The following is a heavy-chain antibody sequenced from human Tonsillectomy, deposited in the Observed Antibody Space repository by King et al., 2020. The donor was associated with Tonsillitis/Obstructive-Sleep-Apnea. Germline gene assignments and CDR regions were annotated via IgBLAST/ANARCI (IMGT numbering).Heavy chain of an antibody. CDR2: ISSSGSTI. D-gene: IGHD3-9*01. J-gene: IGHJ6*02. CDR3: ARGTPPIEEIFSYYFGLDV. CDR1: GFTFSSYE. V-gene: IGHV3-48*03. Sequence: VQLVESGGGLVQPGGSLRLSCAASGFTFSSYEMNWVRQAPGKGLEWVSYISSSGSTIYYADSVKGRFTISRDNAKNSLYLQMNSLRAEDTAVYYCARGTPPIEEIFSYYFGLDVWGQGTTVTVSS.